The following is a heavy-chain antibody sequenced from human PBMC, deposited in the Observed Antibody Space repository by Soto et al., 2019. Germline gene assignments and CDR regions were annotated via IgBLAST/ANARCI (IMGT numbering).Heavy chain of an antibody. J-gene: IGHJ4*02. CDR2: ISGSGDST. V-gene: IGHV3-23*01. Sequence: EVRLLESGGGLVQPGGSLRLSCAASGFTFSVYAMSWVRQAPGKGLEWVSGISGSGDSTHYADSVKGRFTVSRDNSKIMLHLQTTSLSAEDAAIDYCAKALYGGFAYWGQGTLVTVSS. CDR1: GFTFSVYA. D-gene: IGHD3-10*01. CDR3: AKALYGGFAY.